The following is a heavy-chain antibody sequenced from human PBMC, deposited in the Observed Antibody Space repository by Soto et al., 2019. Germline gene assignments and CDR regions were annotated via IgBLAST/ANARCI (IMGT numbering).Heavy chain of an antibody. CDR2: ISVSAAST. J-gene: IGHJ3*01. D-gene: IGHD3-10*01. V-gene: IGHV3-23*01. CDR1: GFTFSSYA. CDR3: AEPVRYGSYFNSHAFAF. Sequence: EVQLLESGGGLVQPGGSLRLSCAASGFTFSSYAMSWVRQAPGKELEWVSGISVSAASTYYADSVKGRFTISRDNSNNTLYLQINSLKAEDTAVYYCAEPVRYGSYFNSHAFAFWGPGTMVTVSS.